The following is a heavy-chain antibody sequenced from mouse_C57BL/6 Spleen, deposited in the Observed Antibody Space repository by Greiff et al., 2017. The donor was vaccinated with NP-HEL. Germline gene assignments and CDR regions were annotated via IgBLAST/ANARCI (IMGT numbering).Heavy chain of an antibody. CDR1: GFTFSDYG. D-gene: IGHD2-3*01. CDR2: ISSGSSTI. Sequence: EVQVVESGGGLVKPGGSLKLSCAASGFTFSDYGMHWVRQAPEKGLEWVAYISSGSSTIYYADTVKGRFTISRDNAKNTLFLQMTSLRSEDTAMYYCAREGSYDGPPWLAYWGQGTLVTVSA. CDR3: AREGSYDGPPWLAY. V-gene: IGHV5-17*01. J-gene: IGHJ3*01.